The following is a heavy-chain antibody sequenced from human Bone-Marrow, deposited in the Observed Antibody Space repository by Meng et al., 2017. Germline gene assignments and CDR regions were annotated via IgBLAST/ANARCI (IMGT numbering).Heavy chain of an antibody. D-gene: IGHD5-12*01. CDR2: IYYSGST. CDR3: ARIEWLAWYFDL. V-gene: IGHV4-39*07. CDR1: GGSISSSSYY. J-gene: IGHJ2*01. Sequence: QLQLQESGPGLVKPSETLSLTCTVSGGSISSSSYYWGWIRQPPGKGLEWIGSIYYSGSTYYNPSLKSRVTISVDTSKNQFSLKLSSVTAADTAVYYRARIEWLAWYFDLWGRGTLVTVSS.